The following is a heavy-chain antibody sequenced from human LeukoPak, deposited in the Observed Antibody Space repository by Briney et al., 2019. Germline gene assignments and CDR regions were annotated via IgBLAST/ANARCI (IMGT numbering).Heavy chain of an antibody. D-gene: IGHD1-26*01. J-gene: IGHJ3*02. V-gene: IGHV3-21*01. CDR2: ISSSGTFI. CDR3: ARGGSGSYNAFDI. Sequence: GGSLRLSCATSGFTFSNYNMNWVRQAPGKGLEWVSSISSSGTFIYYADSVKGRSTISRDNAKNSLYLQMNSLRAEDTAVYYCARGGSGSYNAFDIWGQGTMVTVSS. CDR1: GFTFSNYN.